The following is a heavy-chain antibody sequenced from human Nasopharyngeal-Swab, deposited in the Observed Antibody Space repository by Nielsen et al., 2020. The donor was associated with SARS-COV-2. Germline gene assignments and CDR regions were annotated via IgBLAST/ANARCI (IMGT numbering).Heavy chain of an antibody. CDR2: ISSSSSYI. J-gene: IGHJ3*01. D-gene: IGHD3-22*01. CDR3: AKDQFLRYYHSSERPDAFDV. Sequence: GESLKISCAASGFTFSSYPMSWVRQSPGKGLEWVSSISSSSSYIDYADSLKGRFTVSRDNAKTSLYLQMNSLRAEDTAVYYCAKDQFLRYYHSSERPDAFDVWGQGTTVIVSS. V-gene: IGHV3-21*01. CDR1: GFTFSSYP.